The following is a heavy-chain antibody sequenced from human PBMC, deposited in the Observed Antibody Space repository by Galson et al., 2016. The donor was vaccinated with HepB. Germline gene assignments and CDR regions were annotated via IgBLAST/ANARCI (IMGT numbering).Heavy chain of an antibody. CDR1: GFTFSTRW. V-gene: IGHV3-7*01. Sequence: SLRLSCAASGFTFSTRWMSWVRQAPGKGLEWVANLKEDGSEKYYVDSVKGRFTISRDNAKNSLYLQMNSLRDEDTAVYYCAKVGSNIRSLRWGQGTLVTVSS. CDR3: AKVGSNIRSLR. CDR2: LKEDGSEK. J-gene: IGHJ4*02.